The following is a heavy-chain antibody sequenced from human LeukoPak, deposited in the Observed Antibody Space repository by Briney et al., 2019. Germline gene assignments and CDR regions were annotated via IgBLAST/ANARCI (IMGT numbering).Heavy chain of an antibody. CDR3: ARDPLRFGELLGYFDY. Sequence: ASVKVSCKTSGYTFTSYYISWVRQAPGQGLEWKAWISAYNGNTKYAQKFQGRVTMTTDSSTSTAYMELRSLRSDDTAVYYCARDPLRFGELLGYFDYWGQGTLVTVSS. CDR2: ISAYNGNT. CDR1: GYTFTSYY. J-gene: IGHJ4*02. V-gene: IGHV1-18*01. D-gene: IGHD3-10*01.